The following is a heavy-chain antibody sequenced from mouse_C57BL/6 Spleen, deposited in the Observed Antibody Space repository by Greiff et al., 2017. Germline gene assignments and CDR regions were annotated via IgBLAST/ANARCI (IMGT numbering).Heavy chain of an antibody. Sequence: VHLVESGAELVKPGASVKISCKASGYAFSSYWMNWVKQRPGKGLEWIGQIYPGDGDTNYNGKFKGKATLTADKSSSTAYMQLSSLTSEDSAVYFCAKSGDLYFDYWGQGTTLTVSS. CDR2: IYPGDGDT. D-gene: IGHD1-3*01. J-gene: IGHJ2*01. CDR1: GYAFSSYW. V-gene: IGHV1-80*01. CDR3: AKSGDLYFDY.